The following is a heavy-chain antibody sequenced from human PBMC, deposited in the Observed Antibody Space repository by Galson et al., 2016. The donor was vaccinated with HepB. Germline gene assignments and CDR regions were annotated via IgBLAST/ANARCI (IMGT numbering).Heavy chain of an antibody. Sequence: QSGAEVKKPGESLKISCKGSGYSFTTYWIGWVRQKPGKGLEWVAIINPGDSDIRYSPSFQGRVTISRDKSKNTLYLQMNSLRAEDTAVYYCAKDAILACGTGCYADYWGQGTLVTVSS. V-gene: IGHV5-51*01. CDR1: GYSFTTYW. D-gene: IGHD2-2*01. CDR3: AKDAILACGTGCYADY. CDR2: INPGDSDI. J-gene: IGHJ4*02.